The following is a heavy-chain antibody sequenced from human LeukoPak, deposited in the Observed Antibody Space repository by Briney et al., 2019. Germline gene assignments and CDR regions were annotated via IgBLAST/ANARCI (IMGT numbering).Heavy chain of an antibody. J-gene: IGHJ5*02. CDR2: ISGSGGST. CDR3: AKDGPYCSSTSCSTPGGFDP. Sequence: GGSLRLSCAASGFTFSSYAMSWVRQAPGKGLEWVSAISGSGGSTYYADSVKGRFTISRDNSKNTLYLQMNSLRAEDTAVYYCAKDGPYCSSTSCSTPGGFDPWGQGTLVTVSS. D-gene: IGHD2-2*01. V-gene: IGHV3-23*01. CDR1: GFTFSSYA.